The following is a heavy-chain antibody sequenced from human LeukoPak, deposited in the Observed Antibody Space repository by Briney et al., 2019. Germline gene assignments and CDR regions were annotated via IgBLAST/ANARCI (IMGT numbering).Heavy chain of an antibody. CDR3: ARDRGTTSSAGYYFDY. V-gene: IGHV3-30*02. D-gene: IGHD6-6*01. CDR2: IRYDGSEK. J-gene: IGHJ4*02. CDR1: GFTFSQFG. Sequence: GGSLRLSCAASGFTFSQFGMHWVRQAPGKGLEWVAIIRYDGSEKFYGDSVKGRFTISRDNSKNTLYLQMNSLRAEDTAVYYCARDRGTTSSAGYYFDYWGQGTLVTVSS.